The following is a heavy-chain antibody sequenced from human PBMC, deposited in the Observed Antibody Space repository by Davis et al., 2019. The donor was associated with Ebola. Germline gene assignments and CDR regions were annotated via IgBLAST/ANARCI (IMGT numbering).Heavy chain of an antibody. Sequence: PGGSLRLSCAASGFTFNKYGMSWVRQALGKGLEWVAAVSRKGGSYYADSVKGRFTVYRDTAKDTLFLQMDSLRGEDTAVYYWAKEMEVTKPYDHWGQGTLVSVSS. D-gene: IGHD2-21*02. CDR3: AKEMEVTKPYDH. V-gene: IGHV3-23*01. J-gene: IGHJ5*02. CDR2: VSRKGGS. CDR1: GFTFNKYG.